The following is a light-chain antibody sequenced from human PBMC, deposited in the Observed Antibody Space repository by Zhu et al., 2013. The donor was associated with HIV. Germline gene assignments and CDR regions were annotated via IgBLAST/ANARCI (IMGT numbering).Light chain of an antibody. V-gene: IGLV2-14*03. CDR2: DDT. Sequence: QSAPTQPASVSGSPGQSITISCTGTSSDVGNYHYVSWYQQHPGKAPKLMIYDDTSRPSGISNRFSGSKSGNTASLTISGLQAKDEADYYCSAYTTSSTWVFGGGTKLTVL. CDR3: SAYTTSSTWV. J-gene: IGLJ3*02. CDR1: SSDVGNYHY.